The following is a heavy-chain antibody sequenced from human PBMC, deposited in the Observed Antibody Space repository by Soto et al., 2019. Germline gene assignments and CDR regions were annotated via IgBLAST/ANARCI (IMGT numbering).Heavy chain of an antibody. Sequence: LRLSCSASGFTFSSYAMHWVRQAPGKGLEYVSAISSNGGSTYYADSVKGRFTISRDNSKNTLYLQMSSLRAEDTAVYYCVKDLIMVAMDLSGVFDYWGQGTLVTVSS. CDR3: VKDLIMVAMDLSGVFDY. CDR2: ISSNGGST. D-gene: IGHD5-12*01. J-gene: IGHJ4*02. CDR1: GFTFSSYA. V-gene: IGHV3-64D*06.